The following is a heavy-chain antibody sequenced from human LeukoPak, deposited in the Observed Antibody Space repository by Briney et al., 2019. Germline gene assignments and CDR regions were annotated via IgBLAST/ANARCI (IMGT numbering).Heavy chain of an antibody. D-gene: IGHD2-2*01. CDR1: GGTFSSYA. J-gene: IGHJ4*02. CDR2: IIPILGIA. CDR3: ARLGLDIVVVPAANPFDY. V-gene: IGHV1-69*04. Sequence: ASVTVSCKASGGTFSSYAISWVRQAPGQGLEWMGRIIPILGIANYAQKFQGRVTITADKSTSTAYMELSSLRSEDTAVYYCARLGLDIVVVPAANPFDYWGQGTLVTVSS.